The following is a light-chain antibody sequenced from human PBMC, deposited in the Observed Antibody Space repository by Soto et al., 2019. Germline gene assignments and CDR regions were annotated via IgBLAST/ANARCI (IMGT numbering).Light chain of an antibody. CDR3: QQRSNWT. Sequence: EIVLTQSPATLSLSPGERGTLSCRASQSVSSYLAWYQQKPGQAPRLLIYDASNRATGIPARFSGSGSGTDFTLTISSLEPEDFAVYYCQQRSNWTFGQGTKVEIK. CDR2: DAS. CDR1: QSVSSY. J-gene: IGKJ1*01. V-gene: IGKV3-11*01.